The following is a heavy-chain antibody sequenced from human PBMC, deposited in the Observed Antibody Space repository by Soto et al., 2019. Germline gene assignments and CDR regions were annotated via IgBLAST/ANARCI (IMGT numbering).Heavy chain of an antibody. CDR2: ISNTGDST. V-gene: IGHV3-23*01. D-gene: IGHD1-1*01. J-gene: IGHJ5*02. CDR3: AKDLSWNPAEYNWFDP. Sequence: GGSLRLSCVVSGFTFSTYAMSWVRQAPGKGLEWVSTISNTGDSTYYADSVKGRFTISRDNSKNTLYLQLNSLRVEDTAVYYCAKDLSWNPAEYNWFDPWGQGTLVTVSS. CDR1: GFTFSTYA.